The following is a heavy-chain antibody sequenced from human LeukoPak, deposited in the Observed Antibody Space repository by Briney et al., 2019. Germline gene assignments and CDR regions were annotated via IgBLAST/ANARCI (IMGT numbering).Heavy chain of an antibody. CDR2: INHNGVSE. V-gene: IGHV3-74*01. CDR3: ARVPGYSGYFYGMDV. Sequence: GESLKISCKVSGFTFTNAWMSWVRQVPGKGLVWVSRINHNGVSEAYADSVKGRFTISRDNAKNTLYLQMNSLGAEDTAVYYCARVPGYSGYFYGMDVWGQGTTVTVSS. CDR1: GFTFTNAW. J-gene: IGHJ6*02. D-gene: IGHD5-12*01.